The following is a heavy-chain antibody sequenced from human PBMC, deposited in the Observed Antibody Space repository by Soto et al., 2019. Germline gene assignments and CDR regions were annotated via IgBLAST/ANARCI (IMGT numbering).Heavy chain of an antibody. CDR2: INHSGST. CDR3: ARGSYPYNCSGGSCYPGHYYMDV. D-gene: IGHD2-15*01. Sequence: PSETLSLTCAVYGGSFSGYYWSWIRQPPGKGLEWIGEINHSGSTNYNPSLKSRVTISVDTSKNQFSLKLSSVTAADTAVYYCARGSYPYNCSGGSCYPGHYYMDVWGKGTTVTVSS. CDR1: GGSFSGYY. J-gene: IGHJ6*03. V-gene: IGHV4-34*01.